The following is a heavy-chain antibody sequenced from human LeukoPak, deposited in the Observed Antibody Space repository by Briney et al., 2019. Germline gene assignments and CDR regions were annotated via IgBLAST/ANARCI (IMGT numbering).Heavy chain of an antibody. V-gene: IGHV4-34*01. CDR3: ARDHLRV. CDR2: INHSGTT. Sequence: SETPSLTCAVYGGSLSGYYWSWIRQPPGKGLEWIGEINHSGTTNYNPSLKSRVTISVDTSKNQFSLRLNSVTAADTAMYYCARDHLRVRGQGTLVSVSS. J-gene: IGHJ4*02. CDR1: GGSLSGYY. D-gene: IGHD3-10*01.